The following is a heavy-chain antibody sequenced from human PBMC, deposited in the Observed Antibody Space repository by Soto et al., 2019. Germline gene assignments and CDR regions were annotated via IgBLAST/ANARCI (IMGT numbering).Heavy chain of an antibody. CDR1: GFTVSSYS. CDR3: ARGGYSYGYYYYYGMDV. J-gene: IGHJ6*04. CDR2: ISSSSSTI. D-gene: IGHD5-18*01. Sequence: SGGALRLSCAASGFTVSSYSMNWVRQAPGKGLEWVSYISSSSSTIYYADSVKGRFTISRDNAKNSLYLQMNSLRDEDTAVYYCARGGYSYGYYYYYGMDVWGNGTTAT. V-gene: IGHV3-48*02.